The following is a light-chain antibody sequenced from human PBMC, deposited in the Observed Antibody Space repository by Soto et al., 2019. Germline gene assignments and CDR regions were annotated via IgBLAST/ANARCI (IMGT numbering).Light chain of an antibody. CDR1: QSVTSSY. V-gene: IGKV3-20*01. Sequence: EIVLTQSPGTLSLSPGERATLSCRASQSVTSSYLAWYQQRPGQAPRLLVYAASTRATDIPDRFIGSGSGTEFTLTITRLEPEDFAMYYCQQYASSPYTFGQGTKLEIK. CDR2: AAS. J-gene: IGKJ2*01. CDR3: QQYASSPYT.